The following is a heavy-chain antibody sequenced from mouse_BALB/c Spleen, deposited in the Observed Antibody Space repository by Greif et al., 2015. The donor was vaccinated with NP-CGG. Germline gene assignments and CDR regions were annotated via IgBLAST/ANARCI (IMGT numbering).Heavy chain of an antibody. CDR3: ARDGYVV. Sequence: EVQLVESGGGLVQPGGSLKLSCAASGFTFSSYTMSWVRQTPEKRLEWVAYISNGGGSTYYPDTVKGRFTISRDNAKNTLYLQMSSLKSEDTAMYYCARDGYVVWGAGTTVTASS. J-gene: IGHJ1*01. V-gene: IGHV5-12-2*01. CDR2: ISNGGGST. D-gene: IGHD1-2*01. CDR1: GFTFSSYT.